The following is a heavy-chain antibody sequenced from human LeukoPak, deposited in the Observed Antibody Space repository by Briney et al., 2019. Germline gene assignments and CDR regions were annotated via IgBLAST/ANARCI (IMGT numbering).Heavy chain of an antibody. CDR2: IYYSGST. CDR1: GGSISSSSYY. Sequence: SETLSLTCTVSGGSISSSSYYWGWIRQPPGKGLEWIGSIYYSGSTYYNPSLKSRVTISVDTSKIQFSLRLSSVTAADTAVYFCASLVEMATLVDYWGQGTLVTVSS. J-gene: IGHJ4*02. D-gene: IGHD5-24*01. CDR3: ASLVEMATLVDY. V-gene: IGHV4-39*07.